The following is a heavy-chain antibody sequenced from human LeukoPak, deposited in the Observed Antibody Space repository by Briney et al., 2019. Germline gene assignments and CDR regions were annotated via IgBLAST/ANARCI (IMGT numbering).Heavy chain of an antibody. Sequence: ASETLSLTCTVSGASISTIISYWGWIRQTPGKGLEWIGSIYYSGTTYYNPSLESRVTISIDTSKNQFSVKLTSVTAADTAVYYCARDQGAVAGIDPWGQGTLVTASS. V-gene: IGHV4-39*07. J-gene: IGHJ5*02. CDR1: GASISTIISY. CDR2: IYYSGTT. CDR3: ARDQGAVAGIDP. D-gene: IGHD6-19*01.